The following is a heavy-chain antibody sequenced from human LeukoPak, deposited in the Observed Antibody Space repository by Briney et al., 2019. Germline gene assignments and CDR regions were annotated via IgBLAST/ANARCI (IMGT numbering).Heavy chain of an antibody. J-gene: IGHJ4*02. CDR3: AKDILTYYYGTSGYYFDY. D-gene: IGHD3-3*01. V-gene: IGHV3-23*01. CDR1: GFTFSNYW. CDR2: ITGSGDAR. Sequence: GGSLRLSCAASGFTFSNYWMSWVRQAPGKGLEWVSVITGSGDARYYADSVKGRFTISRDNSKNTLHLQMNTLRVEDTALYYCAKDILTYYYGTSGYYFDYWGQGTLVTVSS.